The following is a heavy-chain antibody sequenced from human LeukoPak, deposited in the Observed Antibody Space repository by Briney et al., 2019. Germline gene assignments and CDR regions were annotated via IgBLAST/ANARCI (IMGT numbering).Heavy chain of an antibody. D-gene: IGHD3-3*01. V-gene: IGHV3-7*01. CDR1: GGSFSGYY. CDR2: IKQDGSEK. CDR3: ARVKYFDFWSGNDAFDI. J-gene: IGHJ3*02. Sequence: ETLSLTCAVYGGSFSGYYWSWIRQPPGKGLEWVANIKQDGSEKYYVDSVKGRFTISRDSAKNSLYLQMNSLRAEDTAVYYCARVKYFDFWSGNDAFDIWGQGTMVTVSS.